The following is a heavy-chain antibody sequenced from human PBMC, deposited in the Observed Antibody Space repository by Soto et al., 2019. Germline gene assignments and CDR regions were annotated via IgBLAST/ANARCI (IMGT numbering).Heavy chain of an antibody. CDR2: ISYDGSNK. CDR1: GFTFSSYA. J-gene: IGHJ6*02. CDR3: ARDFGGYFDWLTFPAYYYYGMDV. Sequence: QVQLVESGGGVVQPGRSLRLSCAASGFTFSSYAMHWVRQAPGKGLEWVAVISYDGSNKYYADSVKGRFTISRDNSKNTLYLQMNSLRAEDTAVYYCARDFGGYFDWLTFPAYYYYGMDVWGQGTTVTVSS. V-gene: IGHV3-30-3*01. D-gene: IGHD3-9*01.